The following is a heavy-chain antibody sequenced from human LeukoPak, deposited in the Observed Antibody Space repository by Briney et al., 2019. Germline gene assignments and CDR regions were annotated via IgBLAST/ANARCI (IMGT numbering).Heavy chain of an antibody. CDR3: AREGSGWYNSQLFDY. D-gene: IGHD6-19*01. J-gene: IGHJ4*02. CDR1: GFTFSSYE. CDR2: ISSSGSTI. Sequence: PGGSLRLSCAASGFTFSSYEMNWVRQAPGKGLEWVSYISSSGSTIYYADSVKGRFTISRDNANNSLYLQMNSLRAEDTAVYYCAREGSGWYNSQLFDYWGQGTLVTVSS. V-gene: IGHV3-48*03.